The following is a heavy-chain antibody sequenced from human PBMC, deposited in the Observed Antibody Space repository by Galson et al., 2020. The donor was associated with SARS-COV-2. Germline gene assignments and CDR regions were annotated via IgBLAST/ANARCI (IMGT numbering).Heavy chain of an antibody. D-gene: IGHD3-3*01. Sequence: GESLKISCAASGFTFNSYAMSWVRQAPGKGLEWVSLISGSGATTYYADSVKGRFTISRDTSKNTLYLQMNSLRAEDTAVYSCAKRGGDFWSGYTNWGQGTLVTVSS. CDR3: AKRGGDFWSGYTN. CDR2: ISGSGATT. CDR1: GFTFNSYA. V-gene: IGHV3-23*01. J-gene: IGHJ4*02.